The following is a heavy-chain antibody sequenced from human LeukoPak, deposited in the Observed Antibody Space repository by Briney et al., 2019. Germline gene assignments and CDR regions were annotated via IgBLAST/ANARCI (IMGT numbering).Heavy chain of an antibody. V-gene: IGHV1-3*01. J-gene: IGHJ4*02. Sequence: ASVKVSCKASGYTFTSYAMHWVRQAPGQRLEWMGWISAGNGNTKYSQNFQDRVTITRDASAFTAYMELRRLTSEDTAVYYCARAINYYFDYWGQGTLVTVSS. CDR1: GYTFTSYA. CDR3: ARAINYYFDY. CDR2: ISAGNGNT.